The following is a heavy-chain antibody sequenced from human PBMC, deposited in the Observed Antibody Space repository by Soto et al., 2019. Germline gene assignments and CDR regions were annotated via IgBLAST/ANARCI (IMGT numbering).Heavy chain of an antibody. CDR1: GGTFSSYA. V-gene: IGHV1-69*12. Sequence: QVQLVQSGAEVKKPGSSVKVSCKASGGTFSSYAISWVRQAPGQGLEWMGGIIPILGTANYAQKFQGRVTISANESTSPAYTELSTLRSEETAVYYCAGVQGCSYGYVGFCFLDVWGQGPTVTVSS. J-gene: IGHJ6*02. CDR3: AGVQGCSYGYVGFCFLDV. D-gene: IGHD5-18*01. CDR2: IIPILGTA.